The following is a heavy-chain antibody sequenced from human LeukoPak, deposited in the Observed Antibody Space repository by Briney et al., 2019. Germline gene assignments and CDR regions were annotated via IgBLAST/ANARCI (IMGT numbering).Heavy chain of an antibody. CDR2: FSSGGSA. D-gene: IGHD1-7*01. J-gene: IGHJ4*02. CDR3: ARKQTGTFYDV. V-gene: IGHV4-39*07. CDR1: GVSISSSSYY. Sequence: SETLSLTCIVPGVSISSSSYYWAWIRQSPGKGLEWIGTFSSGGSAYYNPSLTSRVSISKDTSDNQFSLRLYSVTAADTAVYYCARKQTGTFYDVWGQGTQVTVSS.